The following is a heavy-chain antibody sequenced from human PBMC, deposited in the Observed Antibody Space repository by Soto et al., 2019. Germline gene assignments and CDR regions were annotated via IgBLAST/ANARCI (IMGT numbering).Heavy chain of an antibody. Sequence: PGGSLRLSCAACGLTFISYSISWVRQAPGKGLEWVSAISGSGGSTYYADSVKGRFTISRDNSKNTLYLQTNSLRAEDTAVYYCAKTCSGGNKLFDPWGQGILVPFSS. CDR3: AKTCSGGNKLFDP. CDR2: ISGSGGST. V-gene: IGHV3-23*01. CDR1: GLTFISYS. J-gene: IGHJ5*02. D-gene: IGHD2-15*01.